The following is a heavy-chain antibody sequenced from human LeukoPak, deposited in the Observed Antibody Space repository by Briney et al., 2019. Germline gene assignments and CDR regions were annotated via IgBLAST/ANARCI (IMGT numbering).Heavy chain of an antibody. D-gene: IGHD3-16*01. CDR2: INPYSGGT. CDR1: GYTFTDYH. Sequence: VASVKVSYKASGYTFTDYHIHWLRQAPGQGLEWVGWINPYSGGTNYEQKFQGRVTMTRDTSINTAYMEVNRLRSDDTAVYYCARDPLGGFGWFDPWGQGTLVTVSS. V-gene: IGHV1-2*02. CDR3: ARDPLGGFGWFDP. J-gene: IGHJ5*02.